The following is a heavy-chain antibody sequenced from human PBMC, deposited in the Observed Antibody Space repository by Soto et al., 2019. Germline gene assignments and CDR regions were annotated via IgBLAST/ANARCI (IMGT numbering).Heavy chain of an antibody. CDR3: AKSVPGAGTSTDV. CDR1: GSSFSSYA. Sequence: AAFLILSYAASGSSFSSYAMSWVRPPPGRGRWLVSTSSGSGGRKYYEDSVKSRFTISRDNSNKTLYLQMNDVRAEYTAVYYWAKSVPGAGTSTDVWGQGTMVTVSS. J-gene: IGHJ4*02. CDR2: SSGSGGRK. V-gene: IGHV3-23*01. D-gene: IGHD3-10*01.